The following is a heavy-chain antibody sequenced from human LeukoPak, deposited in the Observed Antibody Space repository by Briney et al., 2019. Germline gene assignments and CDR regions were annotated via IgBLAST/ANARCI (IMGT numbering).Heavy chain of an antibody. Sequence: GGSLRLSCAASGFTFSSHAMHWVRQAPGKGLEYVSGISSLGGSTYYANSVKGRFTISRDNSRNTLYLQMGSLRAEDMAVYYCATVLRWFGELDSAFDMWGQGTMVTVSS. V-gene: IGHV3-64*01. D-gene: IGHD3-10*01. CDR2: ISSLGGST. J-gene: IGHJ3*02. CDR3: ATVLRWFGELDSAFDM. CDR1: GFTFSSHA.